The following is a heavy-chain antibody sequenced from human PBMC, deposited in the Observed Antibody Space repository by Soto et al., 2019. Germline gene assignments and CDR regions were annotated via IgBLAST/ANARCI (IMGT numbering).Heavy chain of an antibody. Sequence: QLQLQESGPGLVKPSESLSLTCSVSGGSISNSDYYWGWIRQPPGKGLEWIGSIHYSGSTYSNPSLKSRVTMSVDTSKNQFSLKLSSMTAADTAVYYCARQRRYHLVGRSFDYWGQGTLVTVSS. CDR1: GGSISNSDYY. CDR2: IHYSGST. D-gene: IGHD2-2*01. J-gene: IGHJ4*02. CDR3: ARQRRYHLVGRSFDY. V-gene: IGHV4-39*01.